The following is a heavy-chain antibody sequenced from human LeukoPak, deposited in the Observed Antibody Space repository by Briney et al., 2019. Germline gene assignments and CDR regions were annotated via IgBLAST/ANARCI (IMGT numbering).Heavy chain of an antibody. V-gene: IGHV3-21*01. CDR2: ISSSSSYI. CDR1: GFNFDDYV. J-gene: IGHJ6*04. D-gene: IGHD5-24*01. Sequence: PGGSLRLSCAASGFNFDDYVMNWVRQAPGKGLEWVSSISSSSSYIYYADSVKGRFTISRDNAKNSLYLQMNSLRAEDTAVYYCARVPRLATGTTWTSGGLDVWGKGTTVTVSS. CDR3: ARVPRLATGTTWTSGGLDV.